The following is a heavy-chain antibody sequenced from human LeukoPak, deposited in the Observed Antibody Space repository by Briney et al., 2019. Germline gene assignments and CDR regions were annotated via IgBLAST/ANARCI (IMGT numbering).Heavy chain of an antibody. J-gene: IGHJ5*02. CDR1: GGSFSGYY. CDR3: ARGHLRNWFDP. V-gene: IGHV4-34*01. CDR2: INHSGST. Sequence: SETLSLTCAVYGGSFSGYYWSWIRQPPGNGLEWIGEINHSGSTNYNPSLKSRVTISVDTSKNQFSLKLSSVTAADTAVYYCARGHLRNWFDPWGQGTLVTVSS.